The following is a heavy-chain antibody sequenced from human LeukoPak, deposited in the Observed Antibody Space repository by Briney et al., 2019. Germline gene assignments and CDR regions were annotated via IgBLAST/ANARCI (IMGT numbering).Heavy chain of an antibody. J-gene: IGHJ3*02. CDR2: IYYSGST. CDR3: ARLRRDGYNYALPVAFDI. D-gene: IGHD5-24*01. Sequence: KPSETLSLTCTVSGGSISSYYWSWIRQPPGKGLEWIGYIYYSGSTNYNPSLKSRVTISVDTSKNQFSLKLSSVTAADTAVYYCARLRRDGYNYALPVAFDIWGQGTMVTVSS. V-gene: IGHV4-59*08. CDR1: GGSISSYY.